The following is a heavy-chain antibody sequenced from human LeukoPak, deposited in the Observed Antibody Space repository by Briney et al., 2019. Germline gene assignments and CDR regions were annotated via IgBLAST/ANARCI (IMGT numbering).Heavy chain of an antibody. CDR1: GYTFIGSY. CDR2: LNPNSDVT. CDR3: ARATYFYDSSGYCLTS. D-gene: IGHD3-22*01. V-gene: IGHV1-2*02. J-gene: IGHJ5*02. Sequence: GASVKVSCKASGYTFIGSYMHWVRQAPGQGLEWMGWLNPNSDVTKYAQKFQGRATMTRDTSISTAYLELTMLRPDDTAVYYCARATYFYDSSGYCLTSWGQGTLVTVSS.